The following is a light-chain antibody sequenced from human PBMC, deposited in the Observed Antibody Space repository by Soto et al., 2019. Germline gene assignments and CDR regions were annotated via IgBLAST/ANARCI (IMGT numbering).Light chain of an antibody. V-gene: IGLV2-14*01. J-gene: IGLJ2*01. Sequence: QSALTQPASVSGSPGQSITISCTGTSSDVGGYNYVSWYQQHPGKAPKLMIYEVSNRPSGVYKRFSGSKSGNTASLTISGLQAEDEADFYCSSYTSSSPHVVFGGGTKLTVL. CDR1: SSDVGGYNY. CDR2: EVS. CDR3: SSYTSSSPHVV.